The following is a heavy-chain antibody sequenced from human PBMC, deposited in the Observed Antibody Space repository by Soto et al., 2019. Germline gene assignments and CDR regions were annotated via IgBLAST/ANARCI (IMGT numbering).Heavy chain of an antibody. CDR2: IYYSGST. J-gene: IGHJ4*02. Sequence: PSETLSLTCTVSGGSISSSTYYWGWIRQPPGKGLEWIGSIYYSGSTYYNPSLKSRVTISVDTSKNQFSLKLSSVTAADTAVYYCARLGGSGSFYEFDYWGQGTLVTVSS. D-gene: IGHD3-10*01. V-gene: IGHV4-39*01. CDR3: ARLGGSGSFYEFDY. CDR1: GGSISSSTYY.